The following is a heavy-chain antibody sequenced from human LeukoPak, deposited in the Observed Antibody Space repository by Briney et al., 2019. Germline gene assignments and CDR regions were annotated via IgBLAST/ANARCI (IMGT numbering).Heavy chain of an antibody. J-gene: IGHJ2*01. CDR2: ISSSSSYI. Sequence: GGSLRLSCAASGFTFSSYSMNWVRQAPGKGLEWVSSISSSSSYIYYADSVKGRFTISRDNAKNSLYLQMNSLRAEDTAVYYCARSPFTDWYFDLWGRGTLVTVSS. V-gene: IGHV3-21*01. CDR3: ARSPFTDWYFDL. CDR1: GFTFSSYS.